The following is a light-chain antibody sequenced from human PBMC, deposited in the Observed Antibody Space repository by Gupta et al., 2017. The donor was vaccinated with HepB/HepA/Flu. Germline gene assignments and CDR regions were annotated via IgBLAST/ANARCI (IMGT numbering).Light chain of an antibody. CDR2: AAS. V-gene: IGKV1-39*01. J-gene: IGKJ1*01. Sequence: DIQMTQSPSSLSASVGDRVTITCRASQTINNYLNWYQQKPGQAPKVLIYAASTLQSEVPSRFRGSASGKDFTRTISSLQPEELATYYCQQSFSTQWKFGQGTKVEIK. CDR3: QQSFSTQWK. CDR1: QTINNY.